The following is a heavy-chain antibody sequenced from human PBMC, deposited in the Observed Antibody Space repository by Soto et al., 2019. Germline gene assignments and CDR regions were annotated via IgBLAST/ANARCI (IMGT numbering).Heavy chain of an antibody. J-gene: IGHJ4*02. CDR2: GNPSGGST. Sequence: QVQLVQSGAEVKKPGASVKVSCKASGYSISSFYMHWVRQAPGQGLEWMGIGNPSGGSTTYAQKFQGRVTLTWDTSTSTVYMELSSLKSDDTAVYYCARRGSGNSPDYWGQGTLVTVSS. CDR3: ARRGSGNSPDY. D-gene: IGHD6-19*01. V-gene: IGHV1-46*01. CDR1: GYSISSFY.